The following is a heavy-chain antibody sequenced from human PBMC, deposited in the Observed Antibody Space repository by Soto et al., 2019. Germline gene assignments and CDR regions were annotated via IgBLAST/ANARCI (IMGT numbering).Heavy chain of an antibody. V-gene: IGHV3-30*04. CDR3: ARSRNSAVADSFDF. J-gene: IGHJ4*02. D-gene: IGHD1-26*01. Sequence: VGSLRLSCAASGFIFRNYAIHWVRQAPGKGLEWVAVISRDGSHKYYLDSVKGRFTISRDNSKDTVNLLMNSLRDDDSAMYYCARSRNSAVADSFDFWGQGTLVPVS. CDR2: ISRDGSHK. CDR1: GFIFRNYA.